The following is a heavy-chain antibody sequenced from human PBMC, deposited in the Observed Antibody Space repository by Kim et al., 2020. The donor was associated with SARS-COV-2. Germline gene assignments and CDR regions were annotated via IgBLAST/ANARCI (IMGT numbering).Heavy chain of an antibody. V-gene: IGHV3-66*01. D-gene: IGHD3-22*01. Sequence: ESVKGRFTNSRDNSKTTLDLQMNSLRAEDTAVYYCARGGYDYGDYYYGMDVWGQGTTVTVSS. CDR3: ARGGYDYGDYYYGMDV. J-gene: IGHJ6*02.